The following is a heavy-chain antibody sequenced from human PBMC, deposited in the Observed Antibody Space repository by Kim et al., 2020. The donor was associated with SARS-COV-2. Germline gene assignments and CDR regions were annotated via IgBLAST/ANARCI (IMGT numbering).Heavy chain of an antibody. V-gene: IGHV1-69*04. J-gene: IGHJ4*02. D-gene: IGHD5-18*01. CDR3: ARGVADTAMVSFDY. Sequence: AQKFPGRVTITAEKSTSTAYMELSSLRSEDTAVYYCARGVADTAMVSFDYWGQGTLVTVSS.